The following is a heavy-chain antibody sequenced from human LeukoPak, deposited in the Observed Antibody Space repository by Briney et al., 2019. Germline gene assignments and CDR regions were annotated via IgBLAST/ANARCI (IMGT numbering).Heavy chain of an antibody. Sequence: PGGSLRLSCAASGFTFSSCSMNWVRQAPGKGLEWVSSIGSSSSYIYYADSVKGRFTISRDNAKNSLYLQMNSLRAEDTAVYYCARVPKSYSSSWYPDYWGQGTLVTVSS. V-gene: IGHV3-21*01. CDR2: IGSSSSYI. J-gene: IGHJ4*02. CDR1: GFTFSSCS. D-gene: IGHD6-13*01. CDR3: ARVPKSYSSSWYPDY.